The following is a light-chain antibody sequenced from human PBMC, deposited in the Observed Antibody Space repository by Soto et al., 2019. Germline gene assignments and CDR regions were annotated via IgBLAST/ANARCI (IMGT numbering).Light chain of an antibody. V-gene: IGKV3-20*01. J-gene: IGKJ5*01. CDR1: QSVSSN. Sequence: EIVITQSPATLSVSPGERATLSFRASQSVSSNLAWYQQKPGQAPRLLIYGASSRATGIPDRFSGSGSGTDFTLTISRLEPEDFAVYYCQQYGSSPITFGQGTRLEI. CDR3: QQYGSSPIT. CDR2: GAS.